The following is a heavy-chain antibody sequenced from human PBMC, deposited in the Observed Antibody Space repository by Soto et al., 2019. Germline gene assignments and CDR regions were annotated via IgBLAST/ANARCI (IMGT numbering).Heavy chain of an antibody. D-gene: IGHD6-13*01. J-gene: IGHJ5*02. CDR1: GYTFTSYA. CDR3: ARDLSYSSSNNWFDP. CDR2: INAGNGNT. V-gene: IGHV1-3*01. Sequence: ASVKVSCKASGYTFTSYAMHWVRQAPGQRLEWMGWINAGNGNTKYSQKFQGRVTITRDTSASTAYMELSSLRSEDTAVYYCARDLSYSSSNNWFDPWGQGTLVTVSS.